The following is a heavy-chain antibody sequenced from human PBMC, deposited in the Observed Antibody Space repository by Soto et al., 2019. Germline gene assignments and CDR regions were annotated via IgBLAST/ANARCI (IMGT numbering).Heavy chain of an antibody. CDR2: IIPIFGTA. V-gene: IGHV1-69*13. CDR3: ARNPLLGDYDSGRLDY. Sequence: SVKVSCKASGGTFSNYAISWVRQAPGQGLEWMGGIIPIFGTANYAQKFQGRVTITADESTSTAYMELSSLRSEDTAVYYCARNPLLGDYDSGRLDYWGQGTLVTVSS. D-gene: IGHD3-22*01. J-gene: IGHJ4*02. CDR1: GGTFSNYA.